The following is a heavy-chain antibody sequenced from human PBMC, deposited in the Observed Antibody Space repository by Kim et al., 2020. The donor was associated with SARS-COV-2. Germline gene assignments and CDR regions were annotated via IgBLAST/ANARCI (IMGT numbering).Heavy chain of an antibody. V-gene: IGHV4-59*01. CDR3: ARLIYSYGTPEAYYFDY. D-gene: IGHD5-18*01. J-gene: IGHJ4*02. CDR2: IYYSGST. Sequence: SETLSLTCTVSGGSISSYYWSWIRQPPGKGLEWIGYIYYSGSTNYNPSLKSRVTISVDTSKNQFSLKLSSVTAADTAVYYCARLIYSYGTPEAYYFDYWGQGTLVTVSS. CDR1: GGSISSYY.